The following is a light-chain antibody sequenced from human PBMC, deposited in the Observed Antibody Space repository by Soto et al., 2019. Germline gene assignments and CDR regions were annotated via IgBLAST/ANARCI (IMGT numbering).Light chain of an antibody. V-gene: IGLV2-14*01. CDR1: SSDVGNYKY. CDR2: EVS. Sequence: QSALTQPASVSGSPGQSITISCTGTSSDVGNYKYVSWYQQHLGKAPKLMIYEVSNRPSGVSNRFSGSKSGNTASLTISGLQAEDETDYYCFSYTSSGTYVFGTGTKVTV. CDR3: FSYTSSGTYV. J-gene: IGLJ1*01.